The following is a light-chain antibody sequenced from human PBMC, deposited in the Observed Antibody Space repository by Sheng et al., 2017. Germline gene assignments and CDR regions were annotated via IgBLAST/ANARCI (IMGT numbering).Light chain of an antibody. J-gene: IGLJ1*01. CDR2: KDA. CDR1: AVPKKF. V-gene: IGLV3-1*01. Sequence: SYELTQPPSVSVSPGQTARITCSGDAVPKKFVYWYRQKSGQSPVLVMYKDARRPSGIPERFSGSNSGNTATLTISGTQAMDEADYYCQAWDSSTYVFGTGTKVTVL. CDR3: QAWDSSTYV.